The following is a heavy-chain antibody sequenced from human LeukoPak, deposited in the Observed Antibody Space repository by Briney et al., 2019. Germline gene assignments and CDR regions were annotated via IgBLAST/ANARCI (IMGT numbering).Heavy chain of an antibody. Sequence: GRSLRLSCAASGFTFSSYAMHWVRQAPGKGLEWVAVISYDGSNKYYADSVKGRFTISRDNSKNTLYLQMNSLRAEDTAVYYCAKGGPPGIAVAGENFDYWGQGTLVTVSS. J-gene: IGHJ4*02. CDR1: GFTFSSYA. CDR3: AKGGPPGIAVAGENFDY. V-gene: IGHV3-30-3*01. D-gene: IGHD6-19*01. CDR2: ISYDGSNK.